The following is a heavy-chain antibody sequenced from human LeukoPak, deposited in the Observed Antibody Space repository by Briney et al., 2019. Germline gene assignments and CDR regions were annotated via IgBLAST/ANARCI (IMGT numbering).Heavy chain of an antibody. CDR3: ARVLDTAMVNHWYFDL. D-gene: IGHD5-18*01. Sequence: ASVKVSCKASGYTFTDYYIHWVRQAPGQGLEWMAWINPDSGGTNYTQKFRVRVTLTTDTSIATAYMELNSLRSDDTAVYYCARVLDTAMVNHWYFDLWGRGTLVTVSS. J-gene: IGHJ2*01. V-gene: IGHV1-2*02. CDR2: INPDSGGT. CDR1: GYTFTDYY.